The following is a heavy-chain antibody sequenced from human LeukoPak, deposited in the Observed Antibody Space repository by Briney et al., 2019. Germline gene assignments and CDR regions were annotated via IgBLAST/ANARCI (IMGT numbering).Heavy chain of an antibody. J-gene: IGHJ4*02. V-gene: IGHV4-34*01. CDR3: ARGRRYYDSSGYGDY. D-gene: IGHD3-22*01. CDR1: GGSFSGYY. CDR2: INHSGST. Sequence: SETLSLTCAVYGGSFSGYYWSWIRQPPGKGLEWIGEINHSGSTNYNTSLKSRVTISVNTSKNQFSLKLSSVTAADTAVYYCARGRRYYDSSGYGDYWGQGTLVTVSS.